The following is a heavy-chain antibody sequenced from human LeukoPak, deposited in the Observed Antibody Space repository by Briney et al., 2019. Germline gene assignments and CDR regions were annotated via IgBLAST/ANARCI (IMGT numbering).Heavy chain of an antibody. D-gene: IGHD6-19*01. V-gene: IGHV1-8*01. CDR1: GYTFTSYD. CDR2: MNPNSGNT. CDR3: ARGIAGAGWFDP. Sequence: PSVKVSCKASGYTFTSYDINWVRQATGQGLEWMGWMNPNSGNTGYAQKFQGRVTMTRNTSISTAYMELSSLRSEDPAVFYCARGIAGAGWFDPWGQGTLVTVSS. J-gene: IGHJ5*02.